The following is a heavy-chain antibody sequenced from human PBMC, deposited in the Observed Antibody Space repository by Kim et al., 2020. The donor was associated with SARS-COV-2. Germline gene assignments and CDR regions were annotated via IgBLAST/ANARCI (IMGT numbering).Heavy chain of an antibody. CDR2: IIPILGIA. Sequence: SVKVSCKASGGTFSSYAISWVRQAPGQGLEWMGRIIPILGIANYAQKFQGRVTITADKSTSTAYMELSSLRSEDTAVYYCARADEGYCSGGSCYNVEAPVFQHWGQGTLVTVSS. CDR1: GGTFSSYA. CDR3: ARADEGYCSGGSCYNVEAPVFQH. J-gene: IGHJ1*01. D-gene: IGHD2-15*01. V-gene: IGHV1-69*04.